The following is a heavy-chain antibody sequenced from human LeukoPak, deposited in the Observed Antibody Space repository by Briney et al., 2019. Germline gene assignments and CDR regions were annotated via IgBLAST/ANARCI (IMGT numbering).Heavy chain of an antibody. CDR3: ARIRGEPHYYYYYGMDV. CDR2: MYPNSGNT. CDR1: GYTFTRYD. J-gene: IGHJ6*02. V-gene: IGHV1-8*01. D-gene: IGHD3-16*01. Sequence: ASVKVSCKASGYTFTRYDTNWVRQAPGQGLEWMGWMYPNSGNTGYAQKFQGRVTMTRNTSISTAYMELSSLRSEDTAVYYCARIRGEPHYYYYYGMDVWGQGTTVTVSS.